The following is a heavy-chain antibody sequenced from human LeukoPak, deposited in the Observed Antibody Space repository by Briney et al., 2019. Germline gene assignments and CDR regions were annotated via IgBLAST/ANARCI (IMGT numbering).Heavy chain of an antibody. D-gene: IGHD2-2*01. V-gene: IGHV1-8*01. CDR1: GYTCTSYD. CDR3: ARDGPIVVVPASSNFDY. CDR2: RNPNSVNT. Sequence: GASVKLSCKASGYTCTSYDINWFRQATGHGPGWMGWRNPNSVNTGNAQKFQGRVTMTRNTSISTAYMELSSLRSEDAAVYYCARDGPIVVVPASSNFDYWGQGTLVTVSS. J-gene: IGHJ4*02.